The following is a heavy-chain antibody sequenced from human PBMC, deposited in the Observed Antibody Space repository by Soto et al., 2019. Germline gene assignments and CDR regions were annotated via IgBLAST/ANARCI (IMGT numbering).Heavy chain of an antibody. V-gene: IGHV3-7*03. CDR3: ARDLQYYDILTGYFDC. J-gene: IGHJ4*02. D-gene: IGHD3-9*01. Sequence: PGGSLRLSCAASGFTFSSYWMSWVRQAPGKGLEWVANIKQDGSEKYYVDSVKGRFTISRDNAKNSLYLQMNSLRAEDTAVYYCARDLQYYDILTGYFDCWGQGTLVTVSS. CDR2: IKQDGSEK. CDR1: GFTFSSYW.